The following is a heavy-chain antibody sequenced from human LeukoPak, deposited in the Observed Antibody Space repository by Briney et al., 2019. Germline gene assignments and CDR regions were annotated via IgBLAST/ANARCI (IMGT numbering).Heavy chain of an antibody. CDR3: ARGWASGSAWYEFDY. V-gene: IGHV3-23*01. D-gene: IGHD6-19*01. J-gene: IGHJ4*01. Sequence: PGGSLRLSCAASGFTFSSHAMSWVRQAPGKGLEWVSVFSGNSGTTKYADSVKGRFTISRDNSKNTLYLQMYSLGAGETALYFCARGWASGSAWYEFDYWGHGTLVTVSS. CDR1: GFTFSSHA. CDR2: FSGNSGTT.